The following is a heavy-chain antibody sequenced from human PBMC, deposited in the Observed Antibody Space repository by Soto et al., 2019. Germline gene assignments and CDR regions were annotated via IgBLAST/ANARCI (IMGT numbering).Heavy chain of an antibody. CDR3: ARIPRYSYATSDPLDN. V-gene: IGHV1-69*01. CDR2: ILPIMGSV. J-gene: IGHJ4*02. Sequence: QVHLVQSGSEVKKPGSSVTVSCKASGGTFNTYTFNWVRQAPGQGLEWMGSILPIMGSVNYAHDFRGRLSITADPSTTTAYMELTSLTSHDTAMYYCARIPRYSYATSDPLDNWGQGTLVTVSS. CDR1: GGTFNTYT. D-gene: IGHD2-15*01.